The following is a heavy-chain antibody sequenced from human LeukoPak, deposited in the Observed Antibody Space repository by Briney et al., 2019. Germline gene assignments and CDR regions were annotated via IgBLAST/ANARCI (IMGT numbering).Heavy chain of an antibody. Sequence: SETLSLTCSVSGGSISSYYWSWIRQPPGKGLEWIGYIYYSGSTNYNPSLKSRVTISVDTSKNQFSLKLSSVTAADTAVYYCATVNWNYAQFFDYWGQGTLVTVSS. CDR3: ATVNWNYAQFFDY. CDR2: IYYSGST. V-gene: IGHV4-59*01. CDR1: GGSISSYY. J-gene: IGHJ4*02. D-gene: IGHD1-7*01.